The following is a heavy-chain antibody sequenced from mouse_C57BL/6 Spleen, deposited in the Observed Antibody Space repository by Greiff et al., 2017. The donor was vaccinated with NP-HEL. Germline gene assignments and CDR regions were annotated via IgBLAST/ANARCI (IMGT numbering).Heavy chain of an antibody. J-gene: IGHJ2*01. V-gene: IGHV3-6*01. CDR3: ARDRSSGYLDY. CDR1: GYSITSGYY. CDR2: ISYDGSN. D-gene: IGHD3-2*02. Sequence: EVQLQESGPGLVKPSHSLSLTCSVTGYSITSGYYWNWIRQFPGNKLEWMGYISYDGSNNYNPSLKNRISITRDTSKNQFFLKLNSVTTEDTATYYCARDRSSGYLDYWGQGTTLTVSS.